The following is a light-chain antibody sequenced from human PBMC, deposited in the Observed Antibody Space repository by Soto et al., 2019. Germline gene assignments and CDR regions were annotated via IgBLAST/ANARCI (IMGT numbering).Light chain of an antibody. CDR1: SSDLGDYDF. V-gene: IGLV2-14*01. J-gene: IGLJ1*01. CDR3: SSYRSSSNSYV. CDR2: DVS. Sequence: QSVLTQPASVSASPGQSITISCTGTSSDLGDYDFVSWYQQLPGQAPKLIIYDVSDRPSRISNRFSGSKSGTTASLTISGLQAEAEADYFCSSYRSSSNSYVFGTGTKSPS.